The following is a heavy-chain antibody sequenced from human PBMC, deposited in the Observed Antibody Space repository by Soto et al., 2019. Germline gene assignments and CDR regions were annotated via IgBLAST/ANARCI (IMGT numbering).Heavy chain of an antibody. V-gene: IGHV3-30*18. D-gene: IGHD6-13*01. CDR2: VSYDGSNK. CDR3: AKERTTAAGGAIDD. Sequence: QVQLVESGGGVVQPGTSLRLSCAASRFTFSGYGMQWVRQAPGKGLEWVAVVSYDGSNKYYADSVKGRITTSRDNSKNTLVLQMNSLGAEDTAVYYCAKERTTAAGGAIDDRGQGLLVTVAS. J-gene: IGHJ4*02. CDR1: RFTFSGYG.